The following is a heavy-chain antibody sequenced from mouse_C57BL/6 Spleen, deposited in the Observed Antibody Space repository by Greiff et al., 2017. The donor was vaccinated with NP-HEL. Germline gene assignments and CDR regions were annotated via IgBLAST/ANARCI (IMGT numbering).Heavy chain of an antibody. Sequence: VQLVESGAELVKPGASVKISCKASGYAFSSYWMNWVKQRPGKGLEWIGQIYPGDGDTNYNGKFKGKATLTADKSSSTAYMQLSSLTSEDSAVYFCARGDYGNLYFDVWGTGTTVTVSS. J-gene: IGHJ1*03. D-gene: IGHD2-1*01. CDR3: ARGDYGNLYFDV. V-gene: IGHV1-80*01. CDR1: GYAFSSYW. CDR2: IYPGDGDT.